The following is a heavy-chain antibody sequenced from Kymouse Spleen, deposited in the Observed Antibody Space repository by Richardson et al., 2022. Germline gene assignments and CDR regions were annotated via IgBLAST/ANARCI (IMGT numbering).Heavy chain of an antibody. V-gene: IGHV4-39*01. D-gene: IGHD7-27*02. CDR3: ARHGANWGYYGMDV. J-gene: IGHJ6*02. CDR1: GGSISSSSYY. CDR2: IYYSGST. Sequence: QLQLQESGPGLVKPSETLSLTCTVSGGSISSSSYYWGWIRQPPGKGLEWIGSIYYSGSTYYNPSLKSRVTISVDTSKNQFSLKLSSVTAADTAVYYCARHGANWGYYGMDVWGQGTTVTVSS.